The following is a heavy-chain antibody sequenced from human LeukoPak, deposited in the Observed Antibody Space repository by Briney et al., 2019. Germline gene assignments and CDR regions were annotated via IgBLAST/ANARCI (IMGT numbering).Heavy chain of an antibody. D-gene: IGHD3-3*01. CDR3: AREGPYDFWSGYRAYNWFDP. Sequence: SETLSLTCAVYGGSFSGYYWSWIRQPPGKGLEWIGEINHSGSTNYNPSLKSRATISVDTSRNQFSLKLSSVTAADTAVYYCAREGPYDFWSGYRAYNWFDPWGQGTLVTVSS. J-gene: IGHJ5*02. V-gene: IGHV4-34*01. CDR1: GGSFSGYY. CDR2: INHSGST.